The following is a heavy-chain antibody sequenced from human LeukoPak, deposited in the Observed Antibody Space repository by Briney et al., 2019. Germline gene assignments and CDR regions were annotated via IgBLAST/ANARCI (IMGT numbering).Heavy chain of an antibody. J-gene: IGHJ4*02. CDR2: IYPDSGGT. D-gene: IGHD3-10*01. CDR3: ARGRSDYYLDS. Sequence: ASVKVSCKASGYTFTDYYMHWGRQAPGHGLEWMGWIYPDSGGTNSAQKFQSRVTMTRDTSISTAYMGLSRLTSDDTAVYYCARGRSDYYLDSWGQGTLVTVSS. CDR1: GYTFTDYY. V-gene: IGHV1-2*02.